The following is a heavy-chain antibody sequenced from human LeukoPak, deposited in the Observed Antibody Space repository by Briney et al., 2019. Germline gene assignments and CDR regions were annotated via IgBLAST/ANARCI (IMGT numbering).Heavy chain of an antibody. CDR2: ISSSSSYI. CDR3: ARDSLPRSGLITIFGVVNPYNWFDP. D-gene: IGHD3-3*01. V-gene: IGHV3-21*01. CDR1: GFTFSSYS. Sequence: GGSLRLSCAASGFTFSSYSMNWVRQAPGKGLEWVSSISSSSSYIYYADSVKGRFTISRDNAKNSLYLQMNSLRAEDSAVYYCARDSLPRSGLITIFGVVNPYNWFDPWGQGTLVTVSS. J-gene: IGHJ5*02.